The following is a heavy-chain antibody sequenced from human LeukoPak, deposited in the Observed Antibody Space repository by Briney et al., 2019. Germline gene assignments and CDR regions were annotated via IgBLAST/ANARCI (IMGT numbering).Heavy chain of an antibody. J-gene: IGHJ4*02. CDR2: ISSSSSYI. V-gene: IGHV3-21*01. D-gene: IGHD6-19*01. Sequence: GGSLRLSSAASGFTFSSYSMNWVRQAPGKGLEWVSSISSSSSYIYYADSVKGRFTISRDNAKNSLYLQMNSLRAEDTAVYYCARERIAVAGAYDYWGQGTLVTASS. CDR1: GFTFSSYS. CDR3: ARERIAVAGAYDY.